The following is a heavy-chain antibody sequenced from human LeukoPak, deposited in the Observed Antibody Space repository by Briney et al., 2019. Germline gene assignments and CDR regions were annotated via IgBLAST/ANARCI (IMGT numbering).Heavy chain of an antibody. J-gene: IGHJ5*02. CDR1: GFTFSSYW. Sequence: GGSLRLSCAASGFTFSSYWMHWVRQAPGKGLVWVSRINSDGSSTSYADSVKGRFTISRDNAKNTLYLQMNSLRAEDTAVYYCASITVTTSVNWFDPWGQGTLVTVSS. D-gene: IGHD4-17*01. V-gene: IGHV3-74*01. CDR2: INSDGSST. CDR3: ASITVTTSVNWFDP.